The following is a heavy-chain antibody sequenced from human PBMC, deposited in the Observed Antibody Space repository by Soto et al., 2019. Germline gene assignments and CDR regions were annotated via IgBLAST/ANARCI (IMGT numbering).Heavy chain of an antibody. CDR2: IIPIFGTA. CDR3: VTQVGTPDGMDV. CDR1: GGTFSSYA. V-gene: IGHV1-69*01. J-gene: IGHJ6*02. D-gene: IGHD1-26*01. Sequence: QVQLVQSGAEVKKPGSSVKVSCKASGGTFSSYAISWVRQAPGQGLEWMGGIIPIFGTANYAQKFQGRVTITADESTSTADRELSSLRSEDTAVYYCVTQVGTPDGMDVWGQGTTVTVSS.